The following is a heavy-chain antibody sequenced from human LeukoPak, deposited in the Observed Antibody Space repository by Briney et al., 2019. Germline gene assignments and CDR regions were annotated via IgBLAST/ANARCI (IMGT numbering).Heavy chain of an antibody. CDR3: ARASWVSSADAVR. CDR1: GLSFSSFA. V-gene: IGHV3-23*01. J-gene: IGHJ4*02. Sequence: GGSLRLSCAASGLSFSSFAMSWVRQAPARGLEWLSSMKGTGETFYADSVRGRFTLSRDDSRNTVYLQFNNLRVEDTAVYYCARASWVSSADAVRWGQGTVVTVSS. D-gene: IGHD3-16*01. CDR2: MKGTGET.